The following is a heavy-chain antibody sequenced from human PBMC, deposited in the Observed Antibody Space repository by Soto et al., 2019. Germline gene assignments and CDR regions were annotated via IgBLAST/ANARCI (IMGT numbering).Heavy chain of an antibody. CDR1: GGTFSSYA. V-gene: IGHV1-69*13. Sequence: GASVKVSCKASGGTFSSYAISWVRQAPGQGLEWMGGIIPIFGTANYAQKFQGRVTITADESTSTAYMELSSLRSEDTAVYYCTYSSGWYFDYWGQGTLVTVSS. CDR2: IIPIFGTA. J-gene: IGHJ4*02. CDR3: TYSSGWYFDY. D-gene: IGHD6-19*01.